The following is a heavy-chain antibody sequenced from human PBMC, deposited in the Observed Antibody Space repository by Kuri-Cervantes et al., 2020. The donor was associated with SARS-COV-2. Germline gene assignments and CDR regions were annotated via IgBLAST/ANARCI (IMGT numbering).Heavy chain of an antibody. D-gene: IGHD2-2*01. V-gene: IGHV4-34*01. J-gene: IGHJ6*02. CDR1: SGSFNHYS. CDR2: INHSGGT. CDR3: ARGLVAVVPSPVLGLGPHYYSYHVDV. Sequence: SDPLSLTCAVYSGSFNHYSWSWIRQPPGKGLEWIGEINHSGGTNHNPSLKSRVIISADTSKNQFSLKMRSVTAADTAVYYCARGLVAVVPSPVLGLGPHYYSYHVDVWGHGTTVTVSS.